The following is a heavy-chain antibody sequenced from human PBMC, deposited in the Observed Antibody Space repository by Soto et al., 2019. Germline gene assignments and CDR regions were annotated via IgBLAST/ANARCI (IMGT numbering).Heavy chain of an antibody. J-gene: IGHJ6*02. V-gene: IGHV4-31*03. CDR3: ARDMYYDSSGYYYYYGMDV. D-gene: IGHD3-22*01. Sequence: SETLSLTCTVSGGSISGGGYYWSWIRQHPGKGLEWIGYIYYSGSTYYNPSLKSRVTISVDTSKNQFSLKLSSVTAADTAVYYCARDMYYDSSGYYYYYGMDVWGQGTTVTVSS. CDR1: GGSISGGGYY. CDR2: IYYSGST.